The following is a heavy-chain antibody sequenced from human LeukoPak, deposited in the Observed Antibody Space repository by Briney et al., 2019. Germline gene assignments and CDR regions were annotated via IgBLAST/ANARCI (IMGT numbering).Heavy chain of an antibody. CDR2: IIPIFGTA. CDR1: GGTFSSYA. Sequence: GASVKVSCKASGGTFSSYAISWVRQAPGQGLEWMGGIIPIFGTANYAQKFQGRVTITTDESTSTAYMELSSLRSEDTAVYYCARGGGRAGRLMLFDIWGQGTMVTVSS. D-gene: IGHD2-15*01. V-gene: IGHV1-69*05. J-gene: IGHJ3*02. CDR3: ARGGGRAGRLMLFDI.